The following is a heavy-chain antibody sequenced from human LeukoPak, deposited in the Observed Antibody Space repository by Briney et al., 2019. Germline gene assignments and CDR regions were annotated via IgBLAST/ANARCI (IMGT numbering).Heavy chain of an antibody. V-gene: IGHV1-69*05. CDR3: ARSMENVLSYYMDV. CDR1: GGTLSYHA. CDR2: IIPLFGST. J-gene: IGHJ6*03. Sequence: GSSVKVSCKASGGTLSYHADSWVRQAPGQGLEWMGGIIPLFGSTKYTQKFQGRVTITTDESTSAAYMELSNLRSDDTAVYYCARSMENVLSYYMDVWGEGTTVTVSS. D-gene: IGHD2-8*01.